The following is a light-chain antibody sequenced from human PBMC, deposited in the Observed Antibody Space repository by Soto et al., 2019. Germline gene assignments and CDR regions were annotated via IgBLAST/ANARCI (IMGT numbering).Light chain of an antibody. V-gene: IGKV1-9*01. CDR3: QQLNSYPLT. Sequence: IQLTHSPSSLSASVGDRVTITCRSSQGISSYLAWYQQKPGKAPKLLIYAASTLQSGVPSRFSGSGSGTDFTLTISSLQPEDFATYYCQQLNSYPLTLGGGTKVDIK. J-gene: IGKJ4*01. CDR2: AAS. CDR1: QGISSY.